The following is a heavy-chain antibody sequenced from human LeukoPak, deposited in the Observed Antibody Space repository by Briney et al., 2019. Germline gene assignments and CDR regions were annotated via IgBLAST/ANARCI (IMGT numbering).Heavy chain of an antibody. CDR2: IYYSGTT. D-gene: IGHD2-21*02. Sequence: SETLSLTCTVSGGSISSNNYYWGWTRQPPGKGLEWIGMIYYSGTTYYNPSLKSRVTISVDISRNQSSLKLSSVTAADTAVCYCAREKAYCGGDCYSTHWGQGTLVTVSS. V-gene: IGHV4-39*01. J-gene: IGHJ4*02. CDR3: AREKAYCGGDCYSTH. CDR1: GGSISSNNYY.